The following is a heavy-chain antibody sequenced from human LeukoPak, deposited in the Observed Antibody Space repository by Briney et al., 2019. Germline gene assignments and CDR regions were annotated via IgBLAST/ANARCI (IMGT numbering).Heavy chain of an antibody. CDR3: ARDYSSGWYTVDY. V-gene: IGHV1-46*01. D-gene: IGHD6-19*01. CDR1: GCTFTSYY. Sequence: ASVKVSCKASGCTFTSYYMHWVRQAPGQGLEWMGIINPSGGSTSYAQKFQGRVTMTRDMSTSTVYMELSSLRSEDTAVYYCARDYSSGWYTVDYWGQGTLVTVSS. J-gene: IGHJ4*02. CDR2: INPSGGST.